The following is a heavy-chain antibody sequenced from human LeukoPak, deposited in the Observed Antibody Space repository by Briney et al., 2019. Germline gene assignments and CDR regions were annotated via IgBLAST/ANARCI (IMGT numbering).Heavy chain of an antibody. Sequence: LETLSLTCTVSGGSISSSRYYWGWIRQPPGKGLEWIGRIDNSGSTSYNPSLNSRVTISVDTSKNQFSLKLSSVTATDTAVYYCATHPYSNGNNDYNMDVWGQGTTVTVSS. D-gene: IGHD6-19*01. CDR2: IDNSGST. CDR1: GGSISSSRYY. J-gene: IGHJ6*03. V-gene: IGHV4-39*01. CDR3: ATHPYSNGNNDYNMDV.